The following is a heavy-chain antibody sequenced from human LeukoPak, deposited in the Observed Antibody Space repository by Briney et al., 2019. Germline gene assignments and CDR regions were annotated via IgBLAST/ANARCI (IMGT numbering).Heavy chain of an antibody. CDR3: ARHILLVIRGFDY. D-gene: IGHD3-22*01. CDR1: GGSISSSSYY. CDR2: SYYSGST. V-gene: IGHV4-39*01. J-gene: IGHJ4*02. Sequence: SETLSLTCTVSGGSISSSSYYWGWIRQPPGKGLEWIGRSYYSGSTYYNPALKSRVTISVDTPKNQFSLRLSSVTAADTAVYYCARHILLVIRGFDYWGQGTLVTVSS.